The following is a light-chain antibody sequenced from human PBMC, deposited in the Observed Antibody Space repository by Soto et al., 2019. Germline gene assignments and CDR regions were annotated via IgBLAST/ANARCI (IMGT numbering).Light chain of an antibody. CDR3: SSHICGGTPWV. V-gene: IGLV2-14*01. J-gene: IGLJ2*01. Sequence: QSVLTQPASVSGSPGQSITISCTGTSSDIGGYNFVSWYQEVPGKAPKLIIYDVSNRPSGVSNRFSGSKSGNTASLTISGLQAEDEAEYHCSSHICGGTPWVFGGGTKLTVL. CDR1: SSDIGGYNF. CDR2: DVS.